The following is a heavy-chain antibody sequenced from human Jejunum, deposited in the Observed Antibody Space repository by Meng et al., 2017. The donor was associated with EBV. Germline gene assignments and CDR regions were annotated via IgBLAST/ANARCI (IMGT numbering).Heavy chain of an antibody. CDR3: VGEIVAPYSFDQ. CDR2: LNPNNGAT. CDR1: VNTFIDYH. Sequence: HVLIVREWSELKNTGASEKLSCKTSVNTFIDYHVHRVRQAPGQGLEWMGILNPNNGATSYAQRIRGRVTMTRDTSTSTVYMELSSLRSEDTALYYCVGEIVAPYSFDQWGQGTLVTVSS. D-gene: IGHD5-12*01. V-gene: IGHV1-46*01. J-gene: IGHJ4*02.